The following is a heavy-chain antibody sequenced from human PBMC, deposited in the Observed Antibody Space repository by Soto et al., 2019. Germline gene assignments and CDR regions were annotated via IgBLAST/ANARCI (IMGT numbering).Heavy chain of an antibody. CDR3: ARGGLGVVRHEWFDP. CDR2: INHSGST. V-gene: IGHV4-34*01. D-gene: IGHD3-3*01. J-gene: IGHJ5*02. CDR1: GGSFSGYY. Sequence: PSETLSLTCAVYGGSFSGYYWSWIRQPPGKGLEWIGEINHSGSTNYNPSLKSRVTISVDTSKNQFSLKLSSVTAADTAVYYCARGGLGVVRHEWFDPWGQGTLVTVSS.